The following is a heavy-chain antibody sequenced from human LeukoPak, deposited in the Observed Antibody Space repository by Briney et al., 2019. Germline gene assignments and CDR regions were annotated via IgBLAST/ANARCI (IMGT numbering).Heavy chain of an antibody. J-gene: IGHJ4*02. D-gene: IGHD3-22*01. CDR1: GGSFSGYY. CDR3: ARRYDSSGYGLDY. V-gene: IGHV4-34*01. Sequence: SETLSLTXAVYGGSFSGYYWSWIRQPPGKGLEWIGSIYHSGSTYYNPSLKSRVTISVDTSKNQFSLKLSSVTAADTAVYYCARRYDSSGYGLDYWGQGTLVTVSS. CDR2: IYHSGST.